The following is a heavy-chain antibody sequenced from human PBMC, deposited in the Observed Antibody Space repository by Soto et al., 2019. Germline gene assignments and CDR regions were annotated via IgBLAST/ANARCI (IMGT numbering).Heavy chain of an antibody. J-gene: IGHJ6*02. CDR1: GGSFSGYY. V-gene: IGHV4-34*01. Sequence: PSETLSLTCAVYGGSFSGYYWSWIRQPPGKGLEWIGEINHSGSTNYDPPLKSRVTISVDTSKNQFSLKLSSVTAADAAVYYCPRDLGSLWFGEGRNARGLRGMDVWGQATTVTVCS. D-gene: IGHD3-10*01. CDR3: PRDLGSLWFGEGRNARGLRGMDV. CDR2: INHSGST.